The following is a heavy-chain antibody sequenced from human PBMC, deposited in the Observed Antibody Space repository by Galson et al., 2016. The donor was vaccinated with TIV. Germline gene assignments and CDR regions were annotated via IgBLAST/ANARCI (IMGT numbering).Heavy chain of an antibody. CDR2: ISGGNSYI. V-gene: IGHV3-21*01. J-gene: IGHJ4*02. CDR3: TRAPQTYSSSWYDFGY. Sequence: SLRLSCAASGFTFSSHTMNRVRQAPGTGLELVSSISGGNSYIYYADSVKGRVTIYRDNAKNSLFLQMNILRGEDTAVYYCTRAPQTYSSSWYDFGYWGQGALVTVSS. D-gene: IGHD6-13*01. CDR1: GFTFSSHT.